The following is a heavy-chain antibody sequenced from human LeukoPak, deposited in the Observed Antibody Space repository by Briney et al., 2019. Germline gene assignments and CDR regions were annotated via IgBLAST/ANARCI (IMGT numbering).Heavy chain of an antibody. J-gene: IGHJ6*02. CDR3: ARGSRYYDFWSGLNDYYGMDV. V-gene: IGHV4-34*01. Sequence: SETLSLTCAVSGGSFSGYYWSWIRQPPGKGLEWIGEINHSGSTNYNPSLKSRVTISVDTSKNQFSLKPSSVTAADTAVYYCARGSRYYDFWSGLNDYYGMDVWGQGTTVTVSS. D-gene: IGHD3-3*01. CDR2: INHSGST. CDR1: GGSFSGYY.